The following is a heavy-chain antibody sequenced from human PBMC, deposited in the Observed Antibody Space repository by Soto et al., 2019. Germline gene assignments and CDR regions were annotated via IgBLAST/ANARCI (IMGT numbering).Heavy chain of an antibody. Sequence: GGSLRLSCAASGFTFSSYGMHWVRQAPGKGLGWVSRINSDGSSTSYADSVKGRFTISRDNAKNTLYLQMNSLRAEDTAVYYCARGYDSSGYYTIDYWGQGTLVTVSS. CDR1: GFTFSSYG. CDR2: INSDGSST. D-gene: IGHD3-22*01. CDR3: ARGYDSSGYYTIDY. J-gene: IGHJ4*02. V-gene: IGHV3-74*01.